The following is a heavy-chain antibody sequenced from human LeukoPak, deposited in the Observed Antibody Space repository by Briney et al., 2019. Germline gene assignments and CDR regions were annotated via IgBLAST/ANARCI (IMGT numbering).Heavy chain of an antibody. CDR1: QFPFSSFE. CDR2: INSIATTM. CDR3: VRDYYYYMDV. Sequence: GGSLRLSCAASQFPFSSFEMNWVRQAPGKGLEWVAYINSIATTMYYADSVKGRFTISRDNAKNSLYLQMNSLRAEDTAVYYVVRDYYYYMDVWGRGTTVTVSS. V-gene: IGHV3-48*03. J-gene: IGHJ6*03.